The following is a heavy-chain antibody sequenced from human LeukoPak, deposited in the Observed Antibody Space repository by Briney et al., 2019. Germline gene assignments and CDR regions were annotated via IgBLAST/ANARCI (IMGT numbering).Heavy chain of an antibody. J-gene: IGHJ2*01. CDR2: VSYSVTP. CDR3: AREMEGDYFFDL. CDR1: GDSMSRYR. Sequence: SETLSLTCLVSGDSMSRYRWSWIRQSPGKALEWIGSVSYSVTPRHSPSLKSRLLISVDRSENRVSLRLNSATAADTAVYYCAREMEGDYFFDLWGRGTLITVSS. V-gene: IGHV4-59*01. D-gene: IGHD2/OR15-2a*01.